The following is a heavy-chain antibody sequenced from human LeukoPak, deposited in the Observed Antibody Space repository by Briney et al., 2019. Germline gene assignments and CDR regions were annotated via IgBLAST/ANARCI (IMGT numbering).Heavy chain of an antibody. Sequence: PGGSLRLSCAASGFTFSDYDMHWVRQATGKGLEWVSAIGTAGDTYYTGSVKGRFTISRENAKNSLYLQMNSLRAGDTAVYYCARVAKERVGGVYYFDYWGQGTVVTVSS. D-gene: IGHD1-1*01. CDR2: IGTAGDT. J-gene: IGHJ4*02. V-gene: IGHV3-13*01. CDR1: GFTFSDYD. CDR3: ARVAKERVGGVYYFDY.